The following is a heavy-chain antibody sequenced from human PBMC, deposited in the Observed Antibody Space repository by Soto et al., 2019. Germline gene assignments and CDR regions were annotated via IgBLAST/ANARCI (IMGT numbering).Heavy chain of an antibody. D-gene: IGHD3-22*01. J-gene: IGHJ4*02. CDR1: GGSIISGGYY. V-gene: IGHV4-31*03. CDR3: ARESYYYDSSGYYYDY. CDR2: IYYSGST. Sequence: PSETLSLTCTVSGGSIISGGYYWSWIRQHPGKGLEWIGYIYYSGSTYYNPSLKSRVTISVDTSKNQFSLKLSSVTAADTAVYYCARESYYYDSSGYYYDYWGQGTLVTVS.